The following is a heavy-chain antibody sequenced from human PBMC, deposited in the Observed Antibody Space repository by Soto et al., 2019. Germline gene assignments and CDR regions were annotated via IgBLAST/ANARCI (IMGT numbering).Heavy chain of an antibody. CDR3: ARDKITGLFDY. V-gene: IGHV4-31*03. J-gene: IGHJ4*02. CDR2: VYFTGKT. CDR1: GGSLTRGGYY. Sequence: SETLSLTCTVSGGSLTRGGYYWGWIRQHPGRGLEWIGYVYFTGKTYYSPALESRITISVDTSKNQFSLNLKSVTAADTAVYYCARDKITGLFDYWGQGTLVTVS. D-gene: IGHD2-8*02.